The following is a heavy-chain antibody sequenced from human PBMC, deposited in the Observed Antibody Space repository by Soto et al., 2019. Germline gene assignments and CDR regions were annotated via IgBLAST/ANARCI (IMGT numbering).Heavy chain of an antibody. CDR2: IDPSESYT. CDR3: ATQQEDDYNSSRNIDN. CDR1: GYSFTSYW. J-gene: IGHJ4*02. Sequence: GVSLKISCKGSGYSFTSYWISWVRQMPGKGLEWMGRIDPSESYTNYSPSFQGHVTISADKSISTAYLQWSSLKASDTAMYYCATQQEDDYNSSRNIDNWGQGTLVTV. D-gene: IGHD4-4*01. V-gene: IGHV5-10-1*01.